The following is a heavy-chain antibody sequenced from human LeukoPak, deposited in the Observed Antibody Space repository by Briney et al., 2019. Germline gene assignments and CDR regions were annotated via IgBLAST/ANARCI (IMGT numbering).Heavy chain of an antibody. Sequence: NPGGSLRLSCAASGFTFSSYSMNWVRQAPGKGLEWVSSISSSSSYIYYADSVKGRFTISRDNAKNSLYLQMNSLRAEDTAVYYCATMGPNFKLDILTGGRYWGMDVWGQGTTVTVSS. D-gene: IGHD3-9*01. CDR3: ATMGPNFKLDILTGGRYWGMDV. CDR1: GFTFSSYS. V-gene: IGHV3-21*01. J-gene: IGHJ6*02. CDR2: ISSSSSYI.